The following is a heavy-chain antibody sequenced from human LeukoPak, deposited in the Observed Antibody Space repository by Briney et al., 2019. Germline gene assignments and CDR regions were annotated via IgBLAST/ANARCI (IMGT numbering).Heavy chain of an antibody. J-gene: IGHJ4*02. Sequence: GASVKVSCKASGGTFSSYAISWVRQAPGQGLEWMGGIIPIFGTANYAQKFQGRVTITADKSTSTAYMELSSLRSEDTAVYYCARLYYDFWSGYYRGRPFDYWGQGTLVTVSS. D-gene: IGHD3-3*01. CDR2: IIPIFGTA. V-gene: IGHV1-69*06. CDR1: GGTFSSYA. CDR3: ARLYYDFWSGYYRGRPFDY.